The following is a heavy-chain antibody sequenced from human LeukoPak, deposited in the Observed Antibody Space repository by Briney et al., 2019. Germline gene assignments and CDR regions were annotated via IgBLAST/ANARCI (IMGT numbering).Heavy chain of an antibody. CDR2: ISAYNGNT. D-gene: IGHD4-17*01. J-gene: IGHJ3*02. Sequence: ASVKVSCKASGYTFTSYGISWVRQAPGQGLEWMGWISAYNGNTNYAQKLQGRVTMTTDTSTSTAYMELRSLRSDDTAVYYCARMWGYGDYDVDAFDIWGQGTMVTVSS. CDR3: ARMWGYGDYDVDAFDI. V-gene: IGHV1-18*01. CDR1: GYTFTSYG.